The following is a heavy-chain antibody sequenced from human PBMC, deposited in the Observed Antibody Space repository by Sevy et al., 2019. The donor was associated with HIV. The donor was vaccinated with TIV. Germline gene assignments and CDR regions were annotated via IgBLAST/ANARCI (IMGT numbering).Heavy chain of an antibody. CDR2: IYPGDSDT. V-gene: IGHV5-51*01. CDR3: ASTYYDFWSGATPYYYGMDV. CDR1: GYSFTSYW. Sequence: GESLKISCKGSGYSFTSYWIGWVRQMPGKGLEWMGIIYPGDSDTRYSPSFQGQVTISADKSISTAYLQWGSLKASDTAMYYCASTYYDFWSGATPYYYGMDVWGQGTTVTVSS. J-gene: IGHJ6*02. D-gene: IGHD3-3*01.